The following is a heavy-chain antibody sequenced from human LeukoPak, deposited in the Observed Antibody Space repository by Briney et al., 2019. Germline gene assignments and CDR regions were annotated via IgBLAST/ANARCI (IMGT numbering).Heavy chain of an antibody. Sequence: GGSLRLSCAASGFTFSSYAMSWVRQAPGKGLEWVSAISGSGGSTYYADSVKGRFTISRDNSKNTLYLQMNSLRAEDTAVYYCARDSSSGYGGYFDYWGQGTLVTVSS. V-gene: IGHV3-23*01. D-gene: IGHD3-22*01. CDR1: GFTFSSYA. CDR3: ARDSSSGYGGYFDY. CDR2: ISGSGGST. J-gene: IGHJ4*02.